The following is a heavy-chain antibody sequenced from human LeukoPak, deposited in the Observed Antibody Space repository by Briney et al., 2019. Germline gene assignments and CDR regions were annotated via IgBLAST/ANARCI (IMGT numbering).Heavy chain of an antibody. CDR1: GFTFSSYG. CDR2: IRYAGSNK. J-gene: IGHJ4*02. CDR3: AKDSGSYDLDY. Sequence: GGSLRLSCAASGFTFSSYGMHWVRQAPGKGLEWVAFIRYAGSNKYYADSVKGRFTISRDNSKNTLYLQMNSLRAEDTAVYYCAKDSGSYDLDYWGQGTLVTVSS. V-gene: IGHV3-30*02. D-gene: IGHD5-18*01.